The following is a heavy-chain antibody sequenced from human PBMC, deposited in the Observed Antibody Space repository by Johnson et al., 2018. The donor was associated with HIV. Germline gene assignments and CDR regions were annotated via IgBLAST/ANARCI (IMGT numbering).Heavy chain of an antibody. V-gene: IGHV3-20*04. CDR2: LNWNGRRS. CDR3: ARVQPVGGSYHDAFDI. CDR1: GFTFDDYG. Sequence: VQLVESGGGVVRHGGSLRLSCAASGFTFDDYGMSWVRQAPGKGLAWLSGLNWNGRRSGSADSVKGRFTISRDNSKNTLYLQMNSLRGEDTALYYCARVQPVGGSYHDAFDIWGQGTMVTVSS. D-gene: IGHD1-1*01. J-gene: IGHJ3*02.